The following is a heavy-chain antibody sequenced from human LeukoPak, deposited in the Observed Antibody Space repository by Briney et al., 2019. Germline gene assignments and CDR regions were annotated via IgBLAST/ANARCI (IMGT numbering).Heavy chain of an antibody. D-gene: IGHD3-22*01. Sequence: SETLSLTCTVSGGSISSYYWSWIRQPPGKGLEWIGYIYYSGSTNYNPSLKSRVTVSVDTSKNQFSLKLSSVTAADTAVYYCARAMVDYDSSGQYYFDYWGQGTLVTVSS. CDR2: IYYSGST. J-gene: IGHJ4*02. CDR3: ARAMVDYDSSGQYYFDY. CDR1: GGSISSYY. V-gene: IGHV4-59*01.